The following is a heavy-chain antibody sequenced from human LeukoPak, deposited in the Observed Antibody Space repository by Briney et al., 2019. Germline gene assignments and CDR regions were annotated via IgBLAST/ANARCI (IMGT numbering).Heavy chain of an antibody. J-gene: IGHJ4*02. D-gene: IGHD4/OR15-4a*01. V-gene: IGHV1-2*02. Sequence: ASVKVSCKASGYTFTGYYMHWVRRAPGQGLEWMGWINPNSGGTNYAQKFQGRVTMTRDTSINTASMELSRLRSDDTAVYYCARVDYAKPNWGQGTLVTVSS. CDR1: GYTFTGYY. CDR2: INPNSGGT. CDR3: ARVDYAKPN.